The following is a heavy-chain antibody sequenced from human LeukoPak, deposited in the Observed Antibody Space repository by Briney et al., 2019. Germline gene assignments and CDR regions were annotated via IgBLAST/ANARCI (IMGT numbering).Heavy chain of an antibody. D-gene: IGHD3-22*01. CDR1: GYTFTSYD. CDR3: ARGGSKARSYYYGSSGDFDY. Sequence: GASVKVSCKASGYTFTSYDINWVRQATGQGLEWMGWMNPNSGNTGNAQKFQGRVTITRNTSISTAYMELSSLRSEDTAVYYCARGGSKARSYYYGSSGDFDYWGQGTLVTVSS. CDR2: MNPNSGNT. J-gene: IGHJ4*02. V-gene: IGHV1-8*03.